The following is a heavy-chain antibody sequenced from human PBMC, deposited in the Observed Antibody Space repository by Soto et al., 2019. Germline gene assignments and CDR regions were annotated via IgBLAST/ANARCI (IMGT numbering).Heavy chain of an antibody. D-gene: IGHD3-3*01. CDR3: AHRPFGVGTVNAFDI. J-gene: IGHJ3*02. Sequence: QITLKESGPTLVKPTQTLTLTCTFSGFSLSTSGVGVGWIRQPPGKALEWLALIYCDDDKRYSPSLKSRLTITNDTSKNQVVLTMTDMDPVDTATYYCAHRPFGVGTVNAFDIWGQGTMVTVSS. CDR1: GFSLSTSGVG. CDR2: IYCDDDK. V-gene: IGHV2-5*02.